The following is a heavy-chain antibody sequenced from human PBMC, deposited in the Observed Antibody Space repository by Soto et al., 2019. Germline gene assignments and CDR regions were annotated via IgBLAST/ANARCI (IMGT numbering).Heavy chain of an antibody. CDR3: ARTQYSGSYYSPGMDV. CDR1: GGSISSYY. Sequence: SETLSLTCTVSGGSISSYYWSWIRQPAGKGLGWIGRIYTSGSTNYNPSLKSRVTMSVDTSKNQFSLKLSSVTAADTAVYYCARTQYSGSYYSPGMDVWGQGTTVTVSS. D-gene: IGHD1-26*01. V-gene: IGHV4-4*07. J-gene: IGHJ6*02. CDR2: IYTSGST.